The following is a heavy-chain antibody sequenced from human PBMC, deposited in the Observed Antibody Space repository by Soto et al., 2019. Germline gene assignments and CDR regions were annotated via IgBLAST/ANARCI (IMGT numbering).Heavy chain of an antibody. Sequence: QVQLVESGGGVVQPGGSLILSCAASAFTFSMHGMHWVRQAPGKGLQWVGVIWSDGSNQRYAESVKGRFTISRDNSKNTLYLQMNSLRAEDTAVYYCARERTFGENNHNYMDVWGTGITVTVSS. D-gene: IGHD3-10*01. CDR1: AFTFSMHG. V-gene: IGHV3-33*01. CDR3: ARERTFGENNHNYMDV. CDR2: IWSDGSNQ. J-gene: IGHJ6*03.